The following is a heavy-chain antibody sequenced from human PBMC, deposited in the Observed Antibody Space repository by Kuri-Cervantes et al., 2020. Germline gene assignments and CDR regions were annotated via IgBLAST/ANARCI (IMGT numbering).Heavy chain of an antibody. D-gene: IGHD6-19*01. CDR3: ARDSEAVAGTGAFDY. Sequence: GESLKISCAVSGFTLRSYNMNWVRQAPGKGLEWVSSISGDSYYIYYRDSVKGRFTISRDNSKNTLSLQMNSLRAEDTAVYYCARDSEAVAGTGAFDYWGQGTLVTVSS. CDR2: ISGDSYYI. J-gene: IGHJ4*02. CDR1: GFTLRSYN. V-gene: IGHV3-21*01.